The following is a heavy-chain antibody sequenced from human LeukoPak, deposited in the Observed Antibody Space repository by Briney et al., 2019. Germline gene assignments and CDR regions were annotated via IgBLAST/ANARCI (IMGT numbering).Heavy chain of an antibody. D-gene: IGHD6-19*01. CDR3: ARTREQWQVLDY. CDR1: GDTFSRYA. Sequence: ASVKVSCKASGDTFSRYAINWVRQAPGQGLEWMGRIIPILGIANYAQKFQGRVTITADKSTSTAYMELSSLRAEDTAVYYCARTREQWQVLDYWGQGTLVIVSS. CDR2: IIPILGIA. J-gene: IGHJ4*02. V-gene: IGHV1-69*04.